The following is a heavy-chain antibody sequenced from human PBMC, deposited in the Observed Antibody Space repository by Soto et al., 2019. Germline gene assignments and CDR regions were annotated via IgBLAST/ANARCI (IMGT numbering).Heavy chain of an antibody. CDR2: ISGSGGST. Sequence: PGGSLRLSCAASGFTFSSYAMSWVRQAPGKGLEWVSAISGSGGSTYYADSVKGRFTISRDNSKNTLYLQMNSLRAEDTAVYYCVHPGGIGEAYYYYYGMDVWGQGTTVTVSS. D-gene: IGHD3-10*01. CDR1: GFTFSSYA. CDR3: VHPGGIGEAYYYYYGMDV. J-gene: IGHJ6*02. V-gene: IGHV3-23*01.